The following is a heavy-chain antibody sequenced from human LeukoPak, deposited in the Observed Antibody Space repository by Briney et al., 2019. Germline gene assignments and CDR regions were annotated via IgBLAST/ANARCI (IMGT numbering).Heavy chain of an antibody. CDR1: GGYISTYY. Sequence: PSETLSLTCTVSGGYISTYYWSWIRQPAGEGLEWLGRIYSSGSANYNPSLKSRLAMSVDTSKNQFSLRLRSVTAADTAVYYCARSTERDFDYWGQGTLVTVSS. D-gene: IGHD5/OR15-5a*01. CDR2: IYSSGSA. V-gene: IGHV4-4*07. CDR3: ARSTERDFDY. J-gene: IGHJ4*02.